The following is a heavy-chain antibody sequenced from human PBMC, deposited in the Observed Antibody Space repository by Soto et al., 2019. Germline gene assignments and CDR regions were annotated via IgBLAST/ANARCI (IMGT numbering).Heavy chain of an antibody. V-gene: IGHV3-30*03. D-gene: IGHD3-10*01. CDR1: GFTFSRYG. Sequence: QVQLVESGGGVVQPGRSLRLSCAASGFTFSRYGMHWVRQAPGKGLEWVAVISYDGSNKYYADSVKGRFTISRDNSKNTLYLQRNSLRAEDTAVYYCAPWFGAFDYWGQGTLVPVSS. CDR2: ISYDGSNK. CDR3: APWFGAFDY. J-gene: IGHJ4*02.